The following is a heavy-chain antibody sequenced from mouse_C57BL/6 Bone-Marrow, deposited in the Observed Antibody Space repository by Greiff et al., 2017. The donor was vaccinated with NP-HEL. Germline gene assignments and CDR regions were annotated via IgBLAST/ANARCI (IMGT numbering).Heavy chain of an antibody. J-gene: IGHJ4*01. CDR2: IPPNSGST. V-gene: IGHV1-64*01. CDR1: GYTFTSYW. CDR3: ARAITTVVYNYYAMDD. D-gene: IGHD1-1*01. Sequence: VQLQQPGAELVKPGASVKLSCKASGYTFTSYWMHWVKQRPGQGLEWIGMIPPNSGSTNYNEQFKSKATLTVAKSSSTAYMQLSSLTSEDSAVYYCARAITTVVYNYYAMDDWGQGTSVTVSS.